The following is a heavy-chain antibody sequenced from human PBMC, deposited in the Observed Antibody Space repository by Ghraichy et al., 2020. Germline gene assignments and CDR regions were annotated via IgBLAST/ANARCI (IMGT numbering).Heavy chain of an antibody. CDR3: ARSDMTTIPNFNY. D-gene: IGHD1-1*01. Sequence: ASVKVSCKASGYTFTDYYIHWVRQSPGQGLEWMGWNNPNSGATTDAQRFQGRVTMTRDRSISTAYMELTTLRSDDTAVYYCARSDMTTIPNFNYWGQGTLVTVSS. V-gene: IGHV1-2*02. J-gene: IGHJ4*02. CDR2: NNPNSGAT. CDR1: GYTFTDYY.